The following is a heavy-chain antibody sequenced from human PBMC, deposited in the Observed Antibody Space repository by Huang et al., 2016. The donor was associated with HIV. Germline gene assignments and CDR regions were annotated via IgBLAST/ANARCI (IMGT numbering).Heavy chain of an antibody. CDR1: GFSLDSYN. CDR2: ISPSSSFI. J-gene: IGHJ4*02. V-gene: IGHV3-21*01. Sequence: EVQLVESGGGLVKPGGSLRLYCAASGFSLDSYNMYWVRQTPGKGLQWVSAISPSSSFIDYADSVKGRFIISRDNAKNSLYLQMNNLRGEDTAVYYCARDRGQQLSPFDSWGQGTLFTVSS. CDR3: ARDRGQQLSPFDS. D-gene: IGHD6-13*01.